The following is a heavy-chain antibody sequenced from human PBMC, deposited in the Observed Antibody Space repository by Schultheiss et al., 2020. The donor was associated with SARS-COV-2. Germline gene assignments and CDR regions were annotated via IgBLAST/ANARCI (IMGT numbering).Heavy chain of an antibody. CDR3: ARGDSGYEMYYYYYGMDV. Sequence: GGSLRLSCAASGFTFSDYYMSWIRQAPGKGLEWVSAISGSGGSTYYADSVKGRFTISRDNAKNSLYLQMNSLRAEDTAVYYCARGDSGYEMYYYYYGMDVWGQGTTVTVSS. J-gene: IGHJ6*02. CDR2: ISGSGGST. D-gene: IGHD5-12*01. V-gene: IGHV3-11*04. CDR1: GFTFSDYY.